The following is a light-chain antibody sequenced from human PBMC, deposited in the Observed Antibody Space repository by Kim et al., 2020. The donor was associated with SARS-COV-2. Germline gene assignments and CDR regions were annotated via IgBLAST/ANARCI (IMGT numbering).Light chain of an antibody. Sequence: ALGQTDRITCQGDSLRSYYATWYQQKPGQAPIVVIYGKNNRPSGIPDRFSGSSSGNTASLTITGTQAGDEADYYCNSRDSNDNVVFGGGTKVTVL. CDR2: GKN. J-gene: IGLJ3*02. V-gene: IGLV3-19*01. CDR1: SLRSYY. CDR3: NSRDSNDNVV.